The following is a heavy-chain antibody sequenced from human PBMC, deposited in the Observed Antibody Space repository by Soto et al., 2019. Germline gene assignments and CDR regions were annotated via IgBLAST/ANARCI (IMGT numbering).Heavy chain of an antibody. D-gene: IGHD5-12*01. CDR1: GGSISSGGYY. CDR3: ARVGGGRDGYNAFYI. CDR2: IYYSGST. J-gene: IGHJ3*02. V-gene: IGHV4-31*03. Sequence: SETLSLTCTVSGGSISSGGYYWSWIRQHPGKGLEWIGYIYYSGSTYYNPSLKSRVTISVDTSKNQFSLKLSSVTAADTAVYYCARVGGGRDGYNAFYIWGQGTMVTVSS.